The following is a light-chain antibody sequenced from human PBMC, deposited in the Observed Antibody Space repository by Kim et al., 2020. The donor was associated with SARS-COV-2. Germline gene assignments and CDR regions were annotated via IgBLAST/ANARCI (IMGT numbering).Light chain of an antibody. V-gene: IGLV3-1*01. CDR2: QDR. CDR3: QAWDSSTWV. Sequence: VSPGQTASITCSGEKLGDKYASWYQQKPGQSPVLVIYQDRKRPSGIPERFSGSNSGNTATLTISGTQAMDEADYYCQAWDSSTWVFGGGTQLTVL. CDR1: KLGDKY. J-gene: IGLJ3*02.